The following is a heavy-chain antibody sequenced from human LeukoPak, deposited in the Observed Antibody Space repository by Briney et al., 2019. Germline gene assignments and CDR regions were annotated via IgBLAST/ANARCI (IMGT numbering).Heavy chain of an antibody. J-gene: IGHJ4*02. Sequence: GGSLRLSCAASGFNLKDHAMHWIRQPPGSGKGLEWVSGIYWNGDGVDYADSVKGRFTISRDNAKNSLYLQMNSLRAEDTAVYYCAKDSTYYDSSGAKWGQGTLVTVSS. CDR3: AKDSTYYDSSGAK. CDR2: IYWNGDGV. V-gene: IGHV3-9*01. CDR1: GFNLKDHA. D-gene: IGHD3-22*01.